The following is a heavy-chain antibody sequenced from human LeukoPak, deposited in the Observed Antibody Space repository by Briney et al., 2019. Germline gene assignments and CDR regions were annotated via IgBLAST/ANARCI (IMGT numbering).Heavy chain of an antibody. CDR2: ISSSGSTI. J-gene: IGHJ4*02. V-gene: IGHV3-11*01. Sequence: GGSLRLSCAASGFTFSDYYMSWIRQAPGKGLEWVSYISSSGSTIYYADSVKGRFTISRDNAKNSPYLQMNSLRAEDTAVYYCARVTMVQAFDYWGQGTLVTVSS. CDR3: ARVTMVQAFDY. D-gene: IGHD3-10*01. CDR1: GFTFSDYY.